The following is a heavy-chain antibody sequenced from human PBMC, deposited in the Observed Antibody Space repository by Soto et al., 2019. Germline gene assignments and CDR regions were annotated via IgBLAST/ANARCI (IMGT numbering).Heavy chain of an antibody. CDR2: INPNSGGT. CDR3: ARRGYNNYDLDS. CDR1: GYTFTGYY. V-gene: IGHV1-2*02. D-gene: IGHD4-4*01. J-gene: IGHJ4*02. Sequence: ASVKVSCKASGYTFTGYYMHWVRQAPGQGLEWMGLINPNSGGTNYAQKFQGRVTISADKSLNTAYLQWSSLKASDTAMYYCARRGYNNYDLDSWGQGTLVTVSS.